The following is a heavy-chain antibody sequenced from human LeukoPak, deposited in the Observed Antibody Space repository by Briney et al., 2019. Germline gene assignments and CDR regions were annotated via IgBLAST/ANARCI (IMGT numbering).Heavy chain of an antibody. V-gene: IGHV3-20*04. CDR3: ARESPRRYYDFWSGYIANWFDP. CDR2: INWNGGST. J-gene: IGHJ5*02. CDR1: GFTFDDYG. D-gene: IGHD3-3*01. Sequence: PGGSLRLSCAASGFTFDDYGMSWVRQAPGKGLEWVSGINWNGGSTGYADSVKGRFTISRDNAKNSLYLQMNSLRAEDTALYYYARESPRRYYDFWSGYIANWFDPWGQGTLVTVSS.